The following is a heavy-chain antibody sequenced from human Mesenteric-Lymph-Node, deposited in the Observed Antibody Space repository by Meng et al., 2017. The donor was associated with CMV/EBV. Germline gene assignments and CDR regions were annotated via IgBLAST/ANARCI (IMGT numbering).Heavy chain of an antibody. CDR1: GFTFSSYS. D-gene: IGHD1-26*01. CDR2: ITTRASYV. CDR3: ARDYSGSYFFFDY. J-gene: IGHJ4*02. V-gene: IGHV3-21*01. Sequence: GGSLRLSCAASGFTFSSYSMNWVRQAPGKGLEWVSSITTRASYVYYADSVMGRFTISRDNAKNSVYLQMNSLRAEDTAVYYCARDYSGSYFFFDYWGQGTLVTVSS.